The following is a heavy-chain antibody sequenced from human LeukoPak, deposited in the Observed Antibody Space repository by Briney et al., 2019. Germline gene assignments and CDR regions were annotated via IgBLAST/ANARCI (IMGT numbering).Heavy chain of an antibody. CDR1: GYTFTIDG. V-gene: IGHV1-18*01. D-gene: IGHD6-19*01. CDR3: ARDLFGYSSGWYVGGY. CDR2: TSAYNGNT. Sequence: ASVKVSCKASGYTFTIDGISWVRQAPGQGLEWMGWTSAYNGNTNYAQKLQGRVTMTTDTSTSTAYMELRRLRSDDTAVYYCARDLFGYSSGWYVGGYWGQGTLVTVSS. J-gene: IGHJ4*02.